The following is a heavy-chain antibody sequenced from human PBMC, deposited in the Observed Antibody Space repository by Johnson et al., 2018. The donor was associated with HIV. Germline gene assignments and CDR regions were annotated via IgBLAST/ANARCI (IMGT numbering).Heavy chain of an antibody. CDR2: VRTEAKNHAT. Sequence: VQLVESGGGLVQPWGSLKLSCAASGFTLSGSHIHWVRQASGKGLEWVGRVRTEAKNHATAYAASVTGRFSISRDDSKNTAYLQMNSLKTEDTAMYYCTRWLDNDDFWDAFDIWGQGTMVTVSS. V-gene: IGHV3-73*01. CDR3: TRWLDNDDFWDAFDI. D-gene: IGHD3/OR15-3a*01. CDR1: GFTLSGSH. J-gene: IGHJ3*02.